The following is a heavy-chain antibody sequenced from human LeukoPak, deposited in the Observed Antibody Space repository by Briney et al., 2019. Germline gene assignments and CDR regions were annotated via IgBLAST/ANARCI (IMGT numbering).Heavy chain of an antibody. CDR1: GGSINSGSYY. Sequence: SQTLSLTCTVSGGSINSGSYYWSWIRQPAGKGLEWIGRIYTSGSTGYNPPLKSRVTISVDTSKSQFTLKLTSVTAADTAVYYCARGPPYGGNPGPFDIWGQGTMVTVSS. V-gene: IGHV4-61*02. D-gene: IGHD4-23*01. CDR2: IYTSGST. J-gene: IGHJ3*02. CDR3: ARGPPYGGNPGPFDI.